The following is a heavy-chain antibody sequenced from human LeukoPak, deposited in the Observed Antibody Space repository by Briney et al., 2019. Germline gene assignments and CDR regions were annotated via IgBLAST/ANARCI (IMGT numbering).Heavy chain of an antibody. Sequence: KIGESLKISCKGSGYNFTNYWIGWVRQMPGKGLEWMGIIFPGDSDIRYSPSFQGQVIISADKSINTAYLQWSSLKASDTALYYCARHLYIGGSFVDFDYWGQGTLVTVSS. J-gene: IGHJ4*02. CDR1: GYNFTNYW. CDR2: IFPGDSDI. CDR3: ARHLYIGGSFVDFDY. D-gene: IGHD6-19*01. V-gene: IGHV5-51*01.